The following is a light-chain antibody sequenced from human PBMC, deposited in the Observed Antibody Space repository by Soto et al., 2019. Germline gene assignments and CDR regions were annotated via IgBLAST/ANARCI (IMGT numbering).Light chain of an antibody. Sequence: QSMLTQPPSAPGSPGQSVTIPCPGTSSDVGNYDYVSWYQQHPGKAPKLIIYEVSYRPSGVPNRFSGSKSGNTASLTVSGLQPEDEADYYCNSYGGRNNYVFGTGTKVTVL. V-gene: IGLV2-8*01. CDR1: SSDVGNYDY. J-gene: IGLJ1*01. CDR3: NSYGGRNNYV. CDR2: EVS.